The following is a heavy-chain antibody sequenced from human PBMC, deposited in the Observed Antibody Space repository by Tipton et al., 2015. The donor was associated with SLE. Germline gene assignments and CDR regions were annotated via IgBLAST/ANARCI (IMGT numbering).Heavy chain of an antibody. CDR2: IYHSGST. Sequence: TLSLTWTVSGYSISSGYYWGWIRQPPGKGLEWIGSIYHSGSTYYNPSLKSRVTISVDTSKNQFSLKLSSVTAADTAVYYCARFGVWFGELLTLDYWGQGTLVTVSS. CDR1: GYSISSGYY. J-gene: IGHJ4*02. CDR3: ARFGVWFGELLTLDY. V-gene: IGHV4-38-2*02. D-gene: IGHD3-10*01.